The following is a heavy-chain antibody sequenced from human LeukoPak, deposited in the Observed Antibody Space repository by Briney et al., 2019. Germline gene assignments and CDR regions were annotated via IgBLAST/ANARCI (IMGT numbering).Heavy chain of an antibody. V-gene: IGHV3-21*01. CDR3: ARDLIVATADAFDI. CDR2: ISSSSSYI. J-gene: IGHJ3*02. Sequence: GGSLRLSCAASGFTFSSYSMNWVRQAPGKGLEWVSSISSSSSYIYYADSVKGRFTISRDNAKTTLYLQMNSLRAEDTAVYYCARDLIVATADAFDIWGQGTMVTVSS. CDR1: GFTFSSYS. D-gene: IGHD5-12*01.